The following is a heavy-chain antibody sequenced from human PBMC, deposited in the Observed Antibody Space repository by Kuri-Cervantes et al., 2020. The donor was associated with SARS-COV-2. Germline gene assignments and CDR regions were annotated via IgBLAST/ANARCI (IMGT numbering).Heavy chain of an antibody. CDR3: ARDLYFWGGYYYYYYGLDV. V-gene: IGHV1-46*01. J-gene: IGHJ6*02. CDR2: INPSGGST. Sequence: ASVKVSCKASGYTFTNYYMHWVRQAPGQGLEWMGIINPSGGSTSYAQKFQGRVTMTRDTSTSTVYLELSSLRSEDTAVYYCARDLYFWGGYYYYYYGLDVWGQGTTVTVSS. D-gene: IGHD3-3*01. CDR1: GYTFTNYY.